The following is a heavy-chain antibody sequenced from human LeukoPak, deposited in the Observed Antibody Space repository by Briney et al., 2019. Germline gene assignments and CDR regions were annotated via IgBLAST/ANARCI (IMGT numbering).Heavy chain of an antibody. Sequence: ASVKVSCKASGGTFSSYAISWVRQAPGQGLEWMGIINPSGGSTSYAQKFQGRVTMTEDTSTDTAYMELSSLRSEDTAVYYCATDYSWNWFDPWGQGTLVTVSS. D-gene: IGHD2-21*01. CDR2: INPSGGST. CDR1: GGTFSSYA. CDR3: ATDYSWNWFDP. J-gene: IGHJ5*02. V-gene: IGHV1-46*01.